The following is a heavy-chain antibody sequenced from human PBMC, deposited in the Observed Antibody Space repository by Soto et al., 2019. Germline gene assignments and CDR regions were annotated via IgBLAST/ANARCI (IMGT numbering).Heavy chain of an antibody. J-gene: IGHJ5*02. CDR2: IYYSGST. V-gene: IGHV4-31*03. CDR1: GGSISSGGYY. Sequence: QVQLQESGPGLVKPSQTLSLTCTVSGGSISSGGYYWSWIRQHPGKGLEWIGYIYYSGSTYYNPSLKSRVNISVDTSKNQFSLKLSSVTAADTAVYYCARGDYYDSSGYPFWFDPWGQGTLVTVSS. CDR3: ARGDYYDSSGYPFWFDP. D-gene: IGHD3-22*01.